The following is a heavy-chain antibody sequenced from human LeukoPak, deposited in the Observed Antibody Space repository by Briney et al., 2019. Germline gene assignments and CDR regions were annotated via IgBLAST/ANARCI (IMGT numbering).Heavy chain of an antibody. CDR1: GYSFITYG. Sequence: ASVKVSCKASGYSFITYGISWVRQAPGQGLEWMGWISAYNRSTDYAQNLQGRVTMTTDTSTSTAYMEMRSLRSDDTAVYYCARPYDCSGYYNYYFDNWGQGTLVTVSS. V-gene: IGHV1-18*01. CDR3: ARPYDCSGYYNYYFDN. J-gene: IGHJ4*02. CDR2: ISAYNRST. D-gene: IGHD3-22*01.